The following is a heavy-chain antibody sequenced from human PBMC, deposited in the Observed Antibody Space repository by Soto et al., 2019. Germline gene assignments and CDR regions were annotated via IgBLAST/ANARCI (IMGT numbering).Heavy chain of an antibody. CDR3: ARDPPLSTIVVVGVDDF. CDR2: ITSGSSFK. D-gene: IGHD3-22*01. Sequence: PGGSLRLACEASGFTFSNSNMNWVRQAPGKGLEWVSSITSGSSFKNYADSVKGRFTISRDNDKNSLYLQMNSLRAEDTAVYYCARDPPLSTIVVVGVDDFWGQGTLVTVSS. J-gene: IGHJ4*02. CDR1: GFTFSNSN. V-gene: IGHV3-21*06.